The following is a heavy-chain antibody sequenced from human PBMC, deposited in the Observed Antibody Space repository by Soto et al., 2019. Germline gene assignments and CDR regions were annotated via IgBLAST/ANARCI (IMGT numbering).Heavy chain of an antibody. CDR1: GGSFSGYY. V-gene: IGHV4-34*01. CDR3: ARSALWFGESMIDY. Sequence: SETLSLTCAVYGGSFSGYYWSWIRQPPGKGLEWIGEINHSGSTNYNPSLKSRVTISVGTSKNQFSLKLSSVTAADTAVYYCARSALWFGESMIDYWGQGTLVT. CDR2: INHSGST. J-gene: IGHJ4*02. D-gene: IGHD3-10*01.